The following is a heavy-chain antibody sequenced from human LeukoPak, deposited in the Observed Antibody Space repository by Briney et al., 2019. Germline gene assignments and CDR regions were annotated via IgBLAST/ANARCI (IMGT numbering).Heavy chain of an antibody. CDR1: GYIFTGYY. Sequence: EASVKVSCKASGYIFTGYYMHWVRQAPGQGLEWMGWINPNSGGTNYAQKFQGWVTMTRDTSISTAYMELSRLRSDDTAVYYCASGGSGFNNWFDPWGQGTLVTVSS. J-gene: IGHJ5*02. CDR2: INPNSGGT. D-gene: IGHD6-19*01. V-gene: IGHV1-2*04. CDR3: ASGGSGFNNWFDP.